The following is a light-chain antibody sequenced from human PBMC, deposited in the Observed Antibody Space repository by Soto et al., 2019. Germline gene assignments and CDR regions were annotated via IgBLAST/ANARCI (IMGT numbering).Light chain of an antibody. V-gene: IGLV2-14*01. Sequence: QSVLSEPACVSGSIGQSITISCTGTSSDVGIYNYVSWYQQHPGKAPKLMIYQVTNRPSGVSNRFSGSKSGNTASLTISGLQAEDEADYYCSSYTGSTNYVFGTGTKVTVL. CDR3: SSYTGSTNYV. CDR2: QVT. CDR1: SSDVGIYNY. J-gene: IGLJ1*01.